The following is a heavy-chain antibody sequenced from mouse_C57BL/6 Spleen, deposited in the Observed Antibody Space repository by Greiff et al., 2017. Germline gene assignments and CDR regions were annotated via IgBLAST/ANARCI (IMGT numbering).Heavy chain of an antibody. CDR3: ARYGGIYSSHYYFDY. Sequence: VQLQQSGPELVKPGASVTISCKASGYAFSSSWMNWVKQRPGKGLEWIGRIYPGDGDTNYNGKFKGKATLTADKSSSTAYMQLSSLTAEDSAVYFCARYGGIYSSHYYFDYWGQGTTLTVSS. CDR1: GYAFSSSW. CDR2: IYPGDGDT. D-gene: IGHD2-12*01. V-gene: IGHV1-82*01. J-gene: IGHJ2*01.